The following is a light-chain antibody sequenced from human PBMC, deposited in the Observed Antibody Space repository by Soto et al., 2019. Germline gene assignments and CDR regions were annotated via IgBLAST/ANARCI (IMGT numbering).Light chain of an antibody. V-gene: IGKV3-11*01. CDR1: QSLTRN. CDR2: GAS. Sequence: EIGMTQSPGTLSVSPGERVTLSCRASQSLTRNLAWYQHKPGQSPRLLIYGASNRAPGIPARFSGSGSGTDFTLTISSLEPDDFAVYYCQQRSSWPRITFGQGTRLEIK. CDR3: QQRSSWPRIT. J-gene: IGKJ5*01.